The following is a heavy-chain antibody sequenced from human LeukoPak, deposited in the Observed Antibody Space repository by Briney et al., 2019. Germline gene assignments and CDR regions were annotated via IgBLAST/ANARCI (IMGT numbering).Heavy chain of an antibody. CDR2: INHSGST. D-gene: IGHD6-13*01. V-gene: IGHV4-34*01. CDR3: ARGKRAAALN. Sequence: SETLSLTCAVYGGSFSGYYWSWIRQPPGKGLEWIGEINHSGSTNYNPSLKSRGTISVDTSKNQFSLKLSSVTAADTAVYYCARGKRAAALNWGQGTLVTVSS. J-gene: IGHJ4*02. CDR1: GGSFSGYY.